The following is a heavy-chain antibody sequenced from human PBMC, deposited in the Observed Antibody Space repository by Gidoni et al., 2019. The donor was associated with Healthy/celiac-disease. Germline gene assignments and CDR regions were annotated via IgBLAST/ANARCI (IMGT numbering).Heavy chain of an antibody. Sequence: QVQLVESGGGVVQPGRSLRPSCAASGFTFSNYAMHWVRQAPGKGLGWVAVISYDGSNKYYADSVKGRFTISRDNSKNTLYLQMNSLRAEDTAVYYCARGLGWFDPWGQGTLVTVSS. V-gene: IGHV3-30-3*01. CDR3: ARGLGWFDP. J-gene: IGHJ5*02. CDR1: GFTFSNYA. CDR2: ISYDGSNK.